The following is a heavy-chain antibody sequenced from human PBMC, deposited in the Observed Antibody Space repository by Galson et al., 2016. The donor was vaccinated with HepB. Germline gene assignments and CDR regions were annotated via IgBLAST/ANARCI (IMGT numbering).Heavy chain of an antibody. V-gene: IGHV1-2*06. CDR3: ARESPRKLELRG. CDR2: INPNSGVT. J-gene: IGHJ4*02. CDR1: GYTFRNYY. D-gene: IGHD1-7*01. Sequence: SGYTFRNYYMHWVRQAPGQGLEWVGRINPNSGVTNYAQEFQGRVTVTSDTSINTAYLELGRLTSDDTAVYYCARESPRKLELRGWGQGTLVTVSS.